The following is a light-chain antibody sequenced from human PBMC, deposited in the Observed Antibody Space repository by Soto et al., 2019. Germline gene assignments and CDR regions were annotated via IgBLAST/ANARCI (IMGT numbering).Light chain of an antibody. CDR1: QSVSSN. Sequence: EIVMTPSPATLSVSPGERATLSCRASQSVSSNLAWYQQKPGQAPRLLIYGASTRATGIPARFSGSGSGTAFTLTISSLQSEDFAVYYCQQRSNGPPITFGQGTRLEI. CDR3: QQRSNGPPIT. J-gene: IGKJ5*01. CDR2: GAS. V-gene: IGKV3-15*01.